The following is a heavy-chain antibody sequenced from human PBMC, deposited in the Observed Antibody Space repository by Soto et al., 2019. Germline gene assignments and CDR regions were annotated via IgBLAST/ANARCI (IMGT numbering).Heavy chain of an antibody. CDR2: ISSDGNNK. CDR1: VFILSTYA. CDR3: ARRGYGMDV. Sequence: SLRLSCAASVFILSTYAMHWVRQAPGKGLEWVAVISSDGNNKYYADSVKGRFTISRDNSKNTLYLQMNSLRAGNTAVYYCARRGYGMDVWGQGTTVTVSS. V-gene: IGHV3-30-3*01. J-gene: IGHJ6*02.